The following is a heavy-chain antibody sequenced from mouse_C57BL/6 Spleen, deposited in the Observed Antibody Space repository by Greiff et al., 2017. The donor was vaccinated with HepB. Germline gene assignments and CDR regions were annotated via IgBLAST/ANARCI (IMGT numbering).Heavy chain of an antibody. J-gene: IGHJ2*01. CDR3: ARYKGANDLDY. Sequence: EVKVEESGGGLVQPGGSLSLSCAASGFTFTDYYMSWVRQPPGKALEWLGFIRNKANGYTTEYSASVKGRFTISRDNSQSILNLQMNALRAEDRATYYCARYKGANDLDYWGQGTTLTVSA. V-gene: IGHV7-3*01. CDR1: GFTFTDYY. CDR2: IRNKANGYTT.